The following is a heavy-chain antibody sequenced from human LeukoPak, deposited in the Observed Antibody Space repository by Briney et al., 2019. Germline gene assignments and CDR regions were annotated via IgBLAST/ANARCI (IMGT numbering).Heavy chain of an antibody. Sequence: GGSLRLSCAASGFTFDDFAMHWVRQAPGKGLEWVSSISWSSGTLAYADSVKGRFTISRDNAKNSLYLQMNSLRAEDTALYYCAKDYIEYSSSSFWSYFDYWGQGTLVTVSS. V-gene: IGHV3-9*01. CDR3: AKDYIEYSSSSFWSYFDY. CDR2: ISWSSGTL. J-gene: IGHJ4*02. CDR1: GFTFDDFA. D-gene: IGHD6-6*01.